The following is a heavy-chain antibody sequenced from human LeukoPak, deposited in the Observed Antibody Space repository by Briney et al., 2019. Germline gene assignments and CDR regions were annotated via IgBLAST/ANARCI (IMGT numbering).Heavy chain of an antibody. CDR3: AREHDILTGSQDS. Sequence: PSETLSLTCSVSGASISTGSFTWTWIRQPPGKGLEWLGYVFHTGSINYNPSLKTRVTLSVDKSKNQFSLRLDSVTAADTAVYFCAREHDILTGSQDSWGPGILVTVSS. CDR1: GASISTGSFT. V-gene: IGHV4-30-2*01. D-gene: IGHD3-9*01. CDR2: VFHTGSI. J-gene: IGHJ4*02.